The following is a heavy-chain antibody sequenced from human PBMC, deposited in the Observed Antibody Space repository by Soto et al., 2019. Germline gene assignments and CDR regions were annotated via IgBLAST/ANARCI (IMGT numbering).Heavy chain of an antibody. CDR1: GFTFSSYS. J-gene: IGHJ4*02. CDR2: ISRSSNYI. D-gene: IGHD6-19*01. V-gene: IGHV3-21*01. Sequence: EVQLVESGGGLVKPGGSLRLSCAASGFTFSSYSMNWVRQAPGKGLEWVSSISRSSNYIYYADSVKGRFTISRDNAKNSQYLQMNSLRGDDTAVYYCARGPYSSAGDYWGQGTLVTVSS. CDR3: ARGPYSSAGDY.